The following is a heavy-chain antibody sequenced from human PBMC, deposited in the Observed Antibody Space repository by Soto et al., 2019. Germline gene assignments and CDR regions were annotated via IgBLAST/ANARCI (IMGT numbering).Heavy chain of an antibody. J-gene: IGHJ4*02. CDR1: GFTFSSYG. V-gene: IGHV3-33*01. CDR2: IWYDGSNK. D-gene: IGHD3-16*01. CDR3: ARGGEGARPHKGPGFDY. Sequence: QVQLVESGGGVVQPGRSLRLSCAASGFTFSSYGMHWVRQAPGKGLEWVAVIWYDGSNKYYADSVKGRFTISRDNSKNTLYLQMNSLRAEDTAVYYCARGGEGARPHKGPGFDYWGQGTLVTVSS.